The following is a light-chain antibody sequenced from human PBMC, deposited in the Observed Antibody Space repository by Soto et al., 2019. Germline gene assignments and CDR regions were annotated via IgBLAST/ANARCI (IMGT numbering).Light chain of an antibody. CDR1: QSVSTW. Sequence: DIKMTQSPSTLSASVGDRVTITCRASQSVSTWLAWYQQKPGKAPKLLIHKASTLEYGLPSRFSGSGSGTDFTLTISILKHDDFATYYCHQYPVYPVTFGEGTKVEIK. CDR3: HQYPVYPVT. J-gene: IGKJ4*01. V-gene: IGKV1-5*03. CDR2: KAS.